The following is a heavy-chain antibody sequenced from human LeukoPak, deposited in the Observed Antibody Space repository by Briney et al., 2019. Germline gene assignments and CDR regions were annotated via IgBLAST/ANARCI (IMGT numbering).Heavy chain of an antibody. J-gene: IGHJ4*02. CDR2: ISSSSSYT. CDR3: ALSTATGRYFDY. Sequence: GSLRLSCAASGFTFSDYYMSWIRQAPGKGLEWVSYISSSSSYTNYADSVRGRFTISRDNAKNSLYLQMNSLRAEDTAVYYCALSTATGRYFDYWGQGTLVTVSS. CDR1: GFTFSDYY. D-gene: IGHD5-18*01. V-gene: IGHV3-11*03.